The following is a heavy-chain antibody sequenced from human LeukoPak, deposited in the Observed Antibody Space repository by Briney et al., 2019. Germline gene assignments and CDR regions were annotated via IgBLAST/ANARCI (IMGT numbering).Heavy chain of an antibody. CDR1: GYTFTGYY. CDR2: INPNSGGT. CDR3: AREIWSSTSPDRDWFDP. Sequence: EASVKVSCKASGYTFTGYYMHWVRQAPGQGLEWMGWINPNSGGTNYAQKFQGRVTMTRDTSISTAYMELSRLRSDDTAVYYCAREIWSSTSPDRDWFDPWGQGTLVTVSS. V-gene: IGHV1-2*02. J-gene: IGHJ5*02. D-gene: IGHD2-2*01.